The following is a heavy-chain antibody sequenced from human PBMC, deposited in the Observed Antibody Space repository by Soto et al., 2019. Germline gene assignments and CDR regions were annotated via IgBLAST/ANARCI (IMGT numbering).Heavy chain of an antibody. V-gene: IGHV4-31*03. CDR1: GGSISSGGYY. CDR3: ARDPYYGMDV. D-gene: IGHD3-16*01. J-gene: IGHJ6*02. Sequence: SDTLSLTCTVSGGSISSGGYYWSWIRQHPGKGLEWIGYIYYSGSTYYNPSLKSRVTISVDTSKNQFSLKLSSVTAADTAVYYCARDPYYGMDVWGQGTTVNVSS. CDR2: IYYSGST.